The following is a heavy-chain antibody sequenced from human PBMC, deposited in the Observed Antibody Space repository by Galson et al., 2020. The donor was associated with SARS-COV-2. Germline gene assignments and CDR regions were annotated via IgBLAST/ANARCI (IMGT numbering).Heavy chain of an antibody. CDR1: GFSFSSNS. J-gene: IGHJ5*01. V-gene: IGHV3-30*09. Sequence: QLGESLKISCAASGFSFSSNSMHWVRQAPGKGLEWVTVISDDGKKKYYAESVRGRFAISRDNSGNTLYLQMDSLRPDDTAMYYCATERDDNSRGLDSWGQGTLGTVSS. CDR2: ISDDGKKK. CDR3: ATERDDNSRGLDS. D-gene: IGHD3-10*01.